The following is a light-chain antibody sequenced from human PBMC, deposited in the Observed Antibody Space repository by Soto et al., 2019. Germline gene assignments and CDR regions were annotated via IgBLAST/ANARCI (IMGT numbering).Light chain of an antibody. J-gene: IGLJ2*01. CDR1: SSDVGGYNY. Sequence: QSALTQPASVSGSPGQSITISCTGTSSDVGGYNYVSWFQQHPGTAPQLMIYEVSNRPSGVSNRFSGSKSGSTATLTISRVEAGDEADYHCQVWDTSSDNVLFGGGTKLTVL. CDR2: EVS. CDR3: QVWDTSSDNVL. V-gene: IGLV2-14*01.